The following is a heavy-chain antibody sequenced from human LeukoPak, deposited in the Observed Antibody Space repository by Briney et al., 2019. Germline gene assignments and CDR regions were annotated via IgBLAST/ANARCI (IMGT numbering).Heavy chain of an antibody. CDR1: GASISSSDSY. CDR3: ARRGPYYYDSSGYPDY. D-gene: IGHD3-22*01. V-gene: IGHV4-39*02. J-gene: IGHJ4*02. Sequence: SETLSLTCTVSGASISSSDSYWSWIRQPPGKGLEWIGSIYRRGSTSYNPSLKSRVTVSEDMSKNHFSLRLSSVTAADTAVYYCARRGPYYYDSSGYPDYWGQGTLVTVSS. CDR2: IYRRGST.